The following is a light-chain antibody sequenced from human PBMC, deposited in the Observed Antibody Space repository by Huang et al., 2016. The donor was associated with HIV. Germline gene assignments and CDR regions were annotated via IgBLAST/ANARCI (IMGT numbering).Light chain of an antibody. J-gene: IGKJ4*01. CDR1: QSVNTY. CDR2: AAS. Sequence: EIVLTQSPATLSLSPGERATLSCRASQSVNTYLACYQQKPGQAPRLLIYAASDRATGSPARFSGSGSGTDFTLTISSLEPEDVAVYYCQQRSNWPLTFGGGTKVDIK. V-gene: IGKV3-11*01. CDR3: QQRSNWPLT.